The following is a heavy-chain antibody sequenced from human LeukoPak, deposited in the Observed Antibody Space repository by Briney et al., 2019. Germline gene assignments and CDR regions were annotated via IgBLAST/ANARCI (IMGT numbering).Heavy chain of an antibody. Sequence: PGGALRLSCAGSGFTFCSYWMIWVRPAPGEGLEWVANIRQDGGEKYYVASVRGRFTISRDNAKNSLYLQMNSLRGEDTAVYYCARLADYDRSGYFDYWSQGTLVTVSS. V-gene: IGHV3-7*01. CDR2: IRQDGGEK. CDR1: GFTFCSYW. J-gene: IGHJ4*02. CDR3: ARLADYDRSGYFDY. D-gene: IGHD3-22*01.